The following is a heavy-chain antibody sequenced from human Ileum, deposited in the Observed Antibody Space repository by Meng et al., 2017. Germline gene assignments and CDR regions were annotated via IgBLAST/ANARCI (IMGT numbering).Heavy chain of an antibody. D-gene: IGHD4-17*01. CDR1: GASISSYY. CDR3: ARVGLRLGAFDI. J-gene: IGHJ3*02. V-gene: IGHV4-59*01. Sequence: SETLSLTCTVSGASISSYYWSWVRQPPGKGLEWIGDILYSGSTNFNPSLKSRSTMSVDASKNQFSLKVISVNTADTAVYYCARVGLRLGAFDIWGQGTMVTVSS. CDR2: ILYSGST.